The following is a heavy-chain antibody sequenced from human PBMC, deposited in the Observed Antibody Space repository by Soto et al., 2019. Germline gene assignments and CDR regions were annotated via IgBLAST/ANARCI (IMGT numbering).Heavy chain of an antibody. CDR1: GGSISSYY. V-gene: IGHV4-59*12. D-gene: IGHD6-19*01. Sequence: SETLSLTCTVSGGSISSYYWSWIRQPPGKGLEWIGYIYYSGSTNYNPSLKSRVTISVDTSKNQFSLKLSSVTAADTAVYYCARGRYSSGWYQRFWFDPWGQGTLVTVSS. J-gene: IGHJ5*02. CDR2: IYYSGST. CDR3: ARGRYSSGWYQRFWFDP.